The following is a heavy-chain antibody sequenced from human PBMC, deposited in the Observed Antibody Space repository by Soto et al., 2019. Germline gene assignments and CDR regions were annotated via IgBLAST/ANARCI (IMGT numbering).Heavy chain of an antibody. CDR1: GGTFNVYT. V-gene: IGHV1-69*02. CDR2: IIPMLAIT. J-gene: IGHJ3*02. D-gene: IGHD6-13*01. Sequence: QVQLVQSGAEVKKPGSSVKVSCKASGGTFNVYTIIWVRQAPGQGLEWMGRIIPMLAITNYAQRFQGRVTLTADTSTTTAYMELSSLTSEDTAVCYCALGSWSGETLDIWGQGTLVTVSS. CDR3: ALGSWSGETLDI.